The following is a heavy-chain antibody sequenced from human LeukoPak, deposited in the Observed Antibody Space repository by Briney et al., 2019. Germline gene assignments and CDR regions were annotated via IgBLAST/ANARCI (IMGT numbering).Heavy chain of an antibody. J-gene: IGHJ6*02. CDR2: ISSSSSYI. Sequence: GGSLRLSCAASGFTFSSYSMNWVRQAPGKGLEWVSSISSSSSYIYYAGSVKGRFTISRDNAKNSLYLQMNSLRAEDTAVYYCAVTYYDFWSAQGYGMDVWGQGTTVTVSS. D-gene: IGHD3-3*01. CDR3: AVTYYDFWSAQGYGMDV. V-gene: IGHV3-21*01. CDR1: GFTFSSYS.